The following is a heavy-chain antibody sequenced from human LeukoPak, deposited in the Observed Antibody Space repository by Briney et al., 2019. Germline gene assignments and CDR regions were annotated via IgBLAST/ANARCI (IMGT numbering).Heavy chain of an antibody. V-gene: IGHV3-30*04. J-gene: IGHJ4*02. Sequence: AGGSLRLSCAASGFTFSTHAMHWVRQAPGEGLEWVAVISSDGSNKFYPDSVKGRFTISRDNSKNTLDLQMNSLRGEDTAVYYCARDSRTAAGTFDYWGQGILVTVSS. CDR1: GFTFSTHA. CDR3: ARDSRTAAGTFDY. CDR2: ISSDGSNK. D-gene: IGHD6-13*01.